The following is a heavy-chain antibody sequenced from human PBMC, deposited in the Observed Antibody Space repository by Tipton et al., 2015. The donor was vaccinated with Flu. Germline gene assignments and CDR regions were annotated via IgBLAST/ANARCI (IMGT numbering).Heavy chain of an antibody. CDR3: TRSLRNSSGSPGY. D-gene: IGHD3-22*01. J-gene: IGHJ4*02. V-gene: IGHV4-4*07. CDR1: GEPLGTHY. Sequence: TLSLTCTVSGEPLGTHYWTWFRQPAGERLEWIGRIFATGTAIYNPSLRSRVTISADTSNNQFSLRLSSVTAADTAMYYCTRSLRNSSGSPGYWGQGTLATVSS. CDR2: IFATGTA.